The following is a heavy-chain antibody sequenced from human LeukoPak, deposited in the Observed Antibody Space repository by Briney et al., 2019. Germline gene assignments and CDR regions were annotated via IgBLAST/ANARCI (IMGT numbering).Heavy chain of an antibody. Sequence: GSLRLSCAASGFTFSSYGMHWVRPAPGKGLEWVAVIWYDGSNKYYVDSVKGRFTISRDNSKNTLYLQMNSLRAEDTAVYYCARDQTRQLVDYWGQGTLVTVSS. CDR1: GFTFSSYG. V-gene: IGHV3-33*01. J-gene: IGHJ4*02. CDR3: ARDQTRQLVDY. D-gene: IGHD2-2*01. CDR2: IWYDGSNK.